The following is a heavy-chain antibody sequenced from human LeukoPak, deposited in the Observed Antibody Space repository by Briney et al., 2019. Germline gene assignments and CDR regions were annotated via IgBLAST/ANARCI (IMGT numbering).Heavy chain of an antibody. CDR2: IKQDGSEK. Sequence: GGSLRLSCAASGFTFSSYEMNWVRQAPGKGLEWVANIKQDGSEKYYVDSVKGRFTISRDNAKNSLYLQMNSLRAEDTAVYYCARVSGYCSSTSCLNLYYFDYWGQGTLVTVSS. J-gene: IGHJ4*02. V-gene: IGHV3-7*01. D-gene: IGHD2-2*01. CDR3: ARVSGYCSSTSCLNLYYFDY. CDR1: GFTFSSYE.